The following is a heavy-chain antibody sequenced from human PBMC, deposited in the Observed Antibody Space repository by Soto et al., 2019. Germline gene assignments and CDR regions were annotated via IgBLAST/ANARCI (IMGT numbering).Heavy chain of an antibody. D-gene: IGHD5-12*01. J-gene: IGHJ4*02. CDR2: INDSGSST. V-gene: IGHV3-23*01. Sequence: GGSLRLSCAASGFSFRSCAMTWVRQAPGKGLVWVSLINDSGSSTSYADSVKGRFSISRDNSKNTLYLQMNSLRAEDTAVYYCAKDGVFSGYDFDYWGQGTLVTVSS. CDR1: GFSFRSCA. CDR3: AKDGVFSGYDFDY.